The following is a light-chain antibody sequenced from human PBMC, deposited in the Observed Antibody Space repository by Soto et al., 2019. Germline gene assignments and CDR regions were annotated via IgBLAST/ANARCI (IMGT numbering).Light chain of an antibody. J-gene: IGLJ1*01. CDR2: EGS. CDR3: CSYAGSSTYV. CDR1: SSDVGSYNL. Sequence: QSALTQPASVSGSPGQSITISCTGTSSDVGSYNLVSRYQHHPGKAPKFRVYEGSERPSGVSNRFCGSKSGNTASLTISGLQAEDEADYCCCSYAGSSTYVCGSGTKVTVL. V-gene: IGLV2-23*01.